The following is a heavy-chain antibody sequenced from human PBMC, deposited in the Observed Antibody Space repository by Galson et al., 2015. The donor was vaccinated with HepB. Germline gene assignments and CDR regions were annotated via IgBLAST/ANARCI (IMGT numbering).Heavy chain of an antibody. CDR3: AKGGMNWYFDL. J-gene: IGHJ2*01. CDR1: GFTFSTYV. V-gene: IGHV3-23*01. CDR2: ISGSGGNT. Sequence: SLRLSCAASGFTFSTYVMSWVRQAPGKGLQWVAGISGSGGNTDFADSVKGRFTISRDNSKKTLFLQMSSLRAEDTAVYYCAKGGMNWYFDLWGRGTLVSVSS.